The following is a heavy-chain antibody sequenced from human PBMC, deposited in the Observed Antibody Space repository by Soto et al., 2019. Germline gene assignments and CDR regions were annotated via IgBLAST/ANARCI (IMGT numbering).Heavy chain of an antibody. CDR3: ARGDCVGGTCYSLAGSFFYYMDV. Sequence: EVQLVESGGGLVQPGGSLRLSCAASGFTFSNYWMYWVRQAPGKGLEWVSRINSDGSVSSHADSVRGRLTISRDNVKNILYLYMDSVRDEDTAVYFCARGDCVGGTCYSLAGSFFYYMDVWGKGTSVTVFS. D-gene: IGHD2-15*01. V-gene: IGHV3-74*02. J-gene: IGHJ6*03. CDR1: GFTFSNYW. CDR2: INSDGSVS.